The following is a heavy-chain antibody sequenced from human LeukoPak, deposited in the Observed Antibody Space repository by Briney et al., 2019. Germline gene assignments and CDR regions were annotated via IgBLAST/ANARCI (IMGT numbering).Heavy chain of an antibody. CDR2: ISGSGGST. V-gene: IGHV3-23*01. Sequence: GGSLRLSCAASGFTFSSYAMSWVRQAPGKGLEWVSAISGSGGSTYYADSVKGRFTISRDNSKNTLYLQMNSLGAEDTAVYYCVKASADCSSTTCYAHAEYFQHWGQGTLVTVSS. CDR3: VKASADCSSTTCYAHAEYFQH. D-gene: IGHD2-2*01. J-gene: IGHJ1*01. CDR1: GFTFSSYA.